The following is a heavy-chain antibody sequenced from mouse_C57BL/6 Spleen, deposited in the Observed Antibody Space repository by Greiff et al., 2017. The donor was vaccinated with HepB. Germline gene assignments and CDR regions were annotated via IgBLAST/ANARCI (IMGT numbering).Heavy chain of an antibody. J-gene: IGHJ4*01. D-gene: IGHD4-1*02. V-gene: IGHV1-54*01. CDR2: INPGSGGT. Sequence: VKLQQSGAELVRPGTSVKVSCKASGYAFTNYLIEWVKQRPGQGLEWIGVINPGSGGTNYNEKFKGKATLTADKSSSTAYMQLSSLTSEDSAVYFCARSQLDAMDYWGQGTSVTVSS. CDR3: ARSQLDAMDY. CDR1: GYAFTNYL.